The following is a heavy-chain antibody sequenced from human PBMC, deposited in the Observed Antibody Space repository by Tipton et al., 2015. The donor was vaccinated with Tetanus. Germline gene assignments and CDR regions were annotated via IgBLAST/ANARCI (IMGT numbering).Heavy chain of an antibody. V-gene: IGHV3-49*03. Sequence: SLRLSCKTSGFTFDAYGVSWFRQAPGKGREWVGLVRGRAYGDSTEYAASVKGRFTISRDDAKSIAFLHMDSLKSDDTAVYYCARDVVLDPVFDHWGQGTLVTVSS. CDR3: ARDVVLDPVFDH. D-gene: IGHD2-21*01. J-gene: IGHJ4*02. CDR2: VRGRAYGDST. CDR1: GFTFDAYG.